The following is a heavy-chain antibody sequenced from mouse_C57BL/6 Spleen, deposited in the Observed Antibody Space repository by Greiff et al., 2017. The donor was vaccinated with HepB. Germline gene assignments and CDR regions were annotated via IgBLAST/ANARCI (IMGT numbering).Heavy chain of an antibody. CDR2: IDPSDSET. D-gene: IGHD2-1*01. V-gene: IGHV1-52*01. J-gene: IGHJ1*03. CDR1: GYTFTSYW. Sequence: IQLQQSGAELVRPGSSVKLSCKASGYTFTSYWMHWVKQRPIQGLEWIGNIDPSDSETHYNQKFKDKATLTVDKSSSTAYMQLSSLTSEDSAVYYWARGDGNYWYFDVWGTGTTVTVSS. CDR3: ARGDGNYWYFDV.